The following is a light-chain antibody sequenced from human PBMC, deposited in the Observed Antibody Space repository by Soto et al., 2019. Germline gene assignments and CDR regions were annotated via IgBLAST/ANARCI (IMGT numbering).Light chain of an antibody. Sequence: DIQMTQSPSTLSASVGDRVTITCRASQSISSWLAWYQQKPGKAPKLLIYDASSLESGVPSRFSGSGSGTEFTLTISSLQPDGFATYYCQQYNSYHTFGQGTKLEIK. CDR2: DAS. CDR1: QSISSW. J-gene: IGKJ2*01. V-gene: IGKV1-5*01. CDR3: QQYNSYHT.